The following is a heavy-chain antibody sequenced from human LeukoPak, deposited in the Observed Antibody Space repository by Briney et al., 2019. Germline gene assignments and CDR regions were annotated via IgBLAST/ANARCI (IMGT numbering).Heavy chain of an antibody. J-gene: IGHJ4*02. CDR2: INHSGST. V-gene: IGHV4-34*01. Sequence: SETLSLTCAVYGGSFSGYYWSWLRQPPGKGLEWIGEINHSGSTNYNPSLKSRVTISVDTSKNQFSLKLSSVTAADTAVYYCVRDYGSGSDFDYWGQGTLVTVSS. CDR3: VRDYGSGSDFDY. CDR1: GGSFSGYY. D-gene: IGHD3-10*01.